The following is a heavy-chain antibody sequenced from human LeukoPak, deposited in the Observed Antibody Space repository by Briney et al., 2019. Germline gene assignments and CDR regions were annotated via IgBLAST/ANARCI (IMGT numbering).Heavy chain of an antibody. Sequence: GRSLRLSCAASGFTFSSYSMNWVRQAPGKGLEWVSSISSSSYIYYADSVKGRFTISRDNAKNSLYLQMNSLRAEDTAVYYCARDQLGCSSTSCWGRFDYWGQGTLVTVSS. CDR3: ARDQLGCSSTSCWGRFDY. J-gene: IGHJ4*02. V-gene: IGHV3-21*01. D-gene: IGHD2-2*01. CDR1: GFTFSSYS. CDR2: ISSSSYI.